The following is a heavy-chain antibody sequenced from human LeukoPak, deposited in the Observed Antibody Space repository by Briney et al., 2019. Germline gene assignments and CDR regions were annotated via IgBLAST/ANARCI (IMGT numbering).Heavy chain of an antibody. Sequence: GASVKVSCKASGYIFTGYYMNWVRQAPGQGLEWMGWINPNSGGTNYAQKFQGRVTMTRDTSISTAYMELSRLRSQDTAVYYCVRGRTGTGWNDDKNWFDPWGQGTLVTVSS. D-gene: IGHD1-1*01. CDR1: GYIFTGYY. CDR2: INPNSGGT. CDR3: VRGRTGTGWNDDKNWFDP. V-gene: IGHV1-2*02. J-gene: IGHJ5*02.